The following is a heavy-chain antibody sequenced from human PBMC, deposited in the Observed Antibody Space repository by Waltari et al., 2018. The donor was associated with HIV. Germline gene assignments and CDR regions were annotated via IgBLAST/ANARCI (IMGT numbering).Heavy chain of an antibody. CDR3: AKGMKFYGP. D-gene: IGHD3-10*01. CDR1: SFSVLVNY. J-gene: IGHJ5*02. V-gene: IGHV3-53*05. CDR2: LYFDGIS. Sequence: EVQLATTGGHLVLPGESLRLSCVISSFSVLVNYVSWIRQSPGSRVEWVAVLYFDGISHYSESVRGRFVVSRDSSKNTVFLHMNSVKLEDTALYFCAKGMKFYGPWGQGTQVTVSP.